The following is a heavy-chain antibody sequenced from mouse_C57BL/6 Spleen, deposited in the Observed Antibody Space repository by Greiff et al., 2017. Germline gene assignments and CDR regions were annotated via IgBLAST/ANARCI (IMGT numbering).Heavy chain of an antibody. Sequence: VQLQQSGAELVKPGASVKMSCKASGYTFTSYWITWVKQRPGQGLEWIGDIYPGTGSTNYNEKFKSKATLTVDTSSSTAYMQLSSLTSEYSAVYYCALITTVVATPYWGQGATLTVSS. J-gene: IGHJ2*01. CDR3: ALITTVVATPY. D-gene: IGHD1-1*01. V-gene: IGHV1-55*01. CDR1: GYTFTSYW. CDR2: IYPGTGST.